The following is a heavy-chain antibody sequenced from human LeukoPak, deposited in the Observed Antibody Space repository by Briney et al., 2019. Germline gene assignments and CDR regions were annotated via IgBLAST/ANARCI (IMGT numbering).Heavy chain of an antibody. J-gene: IGHJ4*02. V-gene: IGHV3-48*04. CDR3: ATDSPETAAFDY. Sequence: PGGSLRLSCAASGFTFSSYAMSWVRQAPGKGLEWVSYIVGSSRNIYYADSVKGRFTISRDNAKNSLYLQMDSLRAEDTAVYHCATDSPETAAFDYWGQGTLVTVSS. CDR2: IVGSSRNI. CDR1: GFTFSSYA. D-gene: IGHD1-1*01.